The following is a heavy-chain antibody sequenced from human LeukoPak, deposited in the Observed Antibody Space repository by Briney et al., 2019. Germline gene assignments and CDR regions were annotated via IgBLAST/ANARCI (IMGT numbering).Heavy chain of an antibody. Sequence: SETLSLTCTVSGGSISSSSYYWGWVRQPPGKGLEWIGNIFYSGSTYYSPSLKSRVTISLDTSRNQFSLKLNSVTAADTAVYYCASPTRTGSRSGELDAFDIWGQGTMVTVSS. V-gene: IGHV4-39*07. CDR1: GGSISSSSYY. J-gene: IGHJ3*02. CDR2: IFYSGST. D-gene: IGHD2-8*02. CDR3: ASPTRTGSRSGELDAFDI.